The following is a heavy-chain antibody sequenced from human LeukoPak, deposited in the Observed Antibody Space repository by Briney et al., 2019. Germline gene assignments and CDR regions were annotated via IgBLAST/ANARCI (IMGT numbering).Heavy chain of an antibody. D-gene: IGHD1-1*01. V-gene: IGHV4-59*01. CDR3: VRGGDWNPYFDY. CDR1: GGSFSGYY. Sequence: SETLSLTCAVYGGSFSGYYWSWIRQPPGKGLEWIGYIYYSGSTNYNPSLKSRVTISVDTSKNQFSLKLSSVTAADTAVYYCVRGGDWNPYFDYWGREPWSPSPQ. J-gene: IGHJ4*02. CDR2: IYYSGST.